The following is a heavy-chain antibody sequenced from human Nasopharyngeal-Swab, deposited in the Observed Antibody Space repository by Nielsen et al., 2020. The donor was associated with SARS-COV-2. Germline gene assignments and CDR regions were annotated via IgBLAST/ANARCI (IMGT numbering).Heavy chain of an antibody. CDR1: EFTFSGFA. D-gene: IGHD6-19*01. CDR3: TRSGAYSSGWFLGDY. Sequence: GESLKISCAASEFTFSGFAMHWVRQASGKGPEWVGHIKSKANSYATTYAASVKGRFTISRDDSKNTAFLQMNSLETEDTAVYYCTRSGAYSSGWFLGDYWGQGTLVTVSS. V-gene: IGHV3-73*01. CDR2: IKSKANSYAT. J-gene: IGHJ4*02.